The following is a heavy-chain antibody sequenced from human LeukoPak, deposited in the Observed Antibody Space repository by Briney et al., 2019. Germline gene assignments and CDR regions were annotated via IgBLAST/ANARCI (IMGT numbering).Heavy chain of an antibody. CDR2: INPNSGGT. D-gene: IGHD3-10*01. Sequence: ASVKVSCKASGYTFAGYYMHWVRQAPGQGLEWMGRINPNSGGTNYAQKFQGRVTMTRDTSISTAYMELSRLRSDDTAVYYCARGDYGSGSYYMVYWGQEPWSPSPQ. CDR1: GYTFAGYY. J-gene: IGHJ4*01. V-gene: IGHV1-2*06. CDR3: ARGDYGSGSYYMVY.